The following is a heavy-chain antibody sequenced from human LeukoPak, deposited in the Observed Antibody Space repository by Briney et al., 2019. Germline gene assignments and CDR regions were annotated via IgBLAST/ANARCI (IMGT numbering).Heavy chain of an antibody. CDR1: GFSVSSKY. J-gene: IGHJ4*02. D-gene: IGHD5-24*01. CDR3: ARGDGNGYTSATQRLHWFDY. Sequence: PGGSLRLSCAASGFSVSSKYMSWVRQAPGKGLEWVSVIYGADGTYYADSVKGRFSISRGKSKNTLYLQMNNLRPEDTAVYYCARGDGNGYTSATQRLHWFDYWGQGTLVTVSS. CDR2: IYGADGT. V-gene: IGHV3-66*01.